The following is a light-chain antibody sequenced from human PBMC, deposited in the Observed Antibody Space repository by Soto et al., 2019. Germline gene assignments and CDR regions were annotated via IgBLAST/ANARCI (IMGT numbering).Light chain of an antibody. Sequence: HSVLTQPPSASGTPGQGVTISCSGSSSNIGSNYVYWYQQLPGTAPKLLIYRNNQRPSGVPDRLSGSKSGTSASLAISGLRSEDEADYYCAAWDDSLSGPVFGGGTQLTVL. CDR3: AAWDDSLSGPV. J-gene: IGLJ7*01. CDR1: SSNIGSNY. V-gene: IGLV1-47*01. CDR2: RNN.